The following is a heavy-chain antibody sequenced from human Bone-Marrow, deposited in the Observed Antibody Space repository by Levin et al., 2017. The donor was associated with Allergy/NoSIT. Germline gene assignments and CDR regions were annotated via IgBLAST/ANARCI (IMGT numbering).Heavy chain of an antibody. D-gene: IGHD6-19*01. CDR2: ISYDGSNQ. J-gene: IGHJ3*02. Sequence: HAGGSLRLSCAASGFIFGSYGMHWVRQAPGKGLEWVAVISYDGSNQYYADSVKGRFTISRDNSNNTLYLQMHSLRVEDTAVYYCAQDLPYSSGWTDAFEIWGQGTMVTVSS. CDR3: AQDLPYSSGWTDAFEI. V-gene: IGHV3-30*18. CDR1: GFIFGSYG.